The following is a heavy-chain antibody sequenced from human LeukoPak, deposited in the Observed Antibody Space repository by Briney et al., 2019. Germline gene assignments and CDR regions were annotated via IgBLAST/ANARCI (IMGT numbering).Heavy chain of an antibody. D-gene: IGHD4-17*01. Sequence: ASVKVSCKASGYTFTSYGISWVRQPPGQGLEWVGWMSAYNGNTNYAQKLQGRVTMTTDTSTNTAYMELRSLRSDDTAVYYCARDHGDNFDYWGQATQVTVSS. CDR1: GYTFTSYG. V-gene: IGHV1-18*01. J-gene: IGHJ4*02. CDR2: MSAYNGNT. CDR3: ARDHGDNFDY.